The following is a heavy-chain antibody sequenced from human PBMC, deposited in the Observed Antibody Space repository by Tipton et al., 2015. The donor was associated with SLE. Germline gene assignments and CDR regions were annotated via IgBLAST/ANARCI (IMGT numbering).Heavy chain of an antibody. J-gene: IGHJ6*02. CDR2: INPNRGGT. CDR1: GYTFTGYY. Sequence: QLVQSGAEVKKPGASVKVSCKASGYTFTGYYMHWVRQAPGQGLEWMGRINPNRGGTKYAQKFQGRVTMTRDTSITTAYMELSRLGSDDTSVYYCASVGRNPAYYDYAMDVWCQGTTVTVS. D-gene: IGHD1-14*01. CDR3: ASVGRNPAYYDYAMDV. V-gene: IGHV1-2*06.